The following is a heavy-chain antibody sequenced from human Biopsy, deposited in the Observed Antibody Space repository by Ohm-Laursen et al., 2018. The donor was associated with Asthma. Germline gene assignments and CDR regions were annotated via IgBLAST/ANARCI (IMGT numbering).Heavy chain of an antibody. Sequence: SVKVSCKASGYTFIGSHIHWMRQAPGQGLEWMGRINPNGGGTNYAQKFQGRVTMTRDTSISTAYMEVSRLRSDDTAVYYCARGQKSTGDRWFDPWGQGTLVTVSS. J-gene: IGHJ5*02. V-gene: IGHV1-2*06. CDR2: INPNGGGT. CDR3: ARGQKSTGDRWFDP. CDR1: GYTFIGSH. D-gene: IGHD7-27*01.